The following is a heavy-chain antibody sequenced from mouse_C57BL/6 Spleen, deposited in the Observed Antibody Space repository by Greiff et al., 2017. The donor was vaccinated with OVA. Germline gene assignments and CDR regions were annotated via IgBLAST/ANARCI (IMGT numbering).Heavy chain of an antibody. V-gene: IGHV2-2*01. CDR2: IWSGGST. CDR1: GFSLTSYG. D-gene: IGHD3-3*01. Sequence: QVQLQQSGPGLVQPSQSLSITCTVSGFSLTSYGVHWVRQSPGKGLEWLGVIWSGGSTDYNAAFISRLSISKDNSKSKVFFKMNSLQADDTAIYYCAREGTGFAYWGQGTLVTVSA. J-gene: IGHJ3*01. CDR3: AREGTGFAY.